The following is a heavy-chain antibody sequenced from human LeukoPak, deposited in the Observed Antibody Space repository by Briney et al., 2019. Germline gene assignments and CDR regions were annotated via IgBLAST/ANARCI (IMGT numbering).Heavy chain of an antibody. Sequence: GGSLRLSCAASGFTLSDYYMSWIRQAPGKGLEWVSYISSSSSSTKYADSVKGRFTISRDNAKNSLYLQMNSLRAEDTAVYYCARSRPSSNFDYWGQGTLVTVSS. J-gene: IGHJ4*02. D-gene: IGHD6-13*01. CDR2: ISSSSSST. V-gene: IGHV3-11*06. CDR3: ARSRPSSNFDY. CDR1: GFTLSDYY.